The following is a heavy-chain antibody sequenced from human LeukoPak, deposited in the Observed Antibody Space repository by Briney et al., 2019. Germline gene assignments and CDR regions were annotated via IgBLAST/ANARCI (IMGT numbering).Heavy chain of an antibody. D-gene: IGHD3-16*02. CDR3: ARSPYYDYVWGSYRDYYYGMDV. V-gene: IGHV1-18*01. J-gene: IGHJ6*02. Sequence: ASVKVSCKASGYIFTSYGISWVRQAPGQGLEWMGWISAYNGNTNYAQKLQGRVTMTTDTSTSTAYMELRSLRSDDTAVYYCARSPYYDYVWGSYRDYYYGMDVWGQGTTVTVSS. CDR1: GYIFTSYG. CDR2: ISAYNGNT.